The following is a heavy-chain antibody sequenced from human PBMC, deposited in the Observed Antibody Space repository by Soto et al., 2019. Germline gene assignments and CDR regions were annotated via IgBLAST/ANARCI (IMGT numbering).Heavy chain of an antibody. Sequence: PGGSLRLSCAGSRFTFSSYGMHWVGQASGKGLEWVAAIWYDGSNKYYADSVKGRFTIYSDDSKYTLYRQMNSLRAEGTGVYYSARDIAAAVTHYYYYGMDIWGPGTTVTVSS. V-gene: IGHV3-33*01. CDR3: ARDIAAAVTHYYYYGMDI. CDR1: RFTFSSYG. J-gene: IGHJ6*02. D-gene: IGHD6-13*01. CDR2: IWYDGSNK.